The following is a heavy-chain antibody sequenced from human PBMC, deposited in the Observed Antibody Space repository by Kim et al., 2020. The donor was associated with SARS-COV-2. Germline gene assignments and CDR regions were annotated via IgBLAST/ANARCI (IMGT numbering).Heavy chain of an antibody. D-gene: IGHD3-10*01. CDR3: ARDRGGMAFDI. CDR2: IYHDGST. CDR1: GGSVSSSNW. Sequence: SETLSLTCAVSGGSVSSSNWWCWVRQPPEKGLGWIGEIYHDGSTHYNPSLKSRVTISVDKPKNQFSLTLSSVTAADTAVYYCARDRGGMAFDIWCQGTMV. V-gene: IGHV4-4*02. J-gene: IGHJ3*02.